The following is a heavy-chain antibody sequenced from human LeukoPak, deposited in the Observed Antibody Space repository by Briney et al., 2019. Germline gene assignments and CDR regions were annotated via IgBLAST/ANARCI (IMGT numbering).Heavy chain of an antibody. Sequence: GGSLRLSCAASGFTVSTYWMHWVRQAPGKGLVWVSRINSDGSSTSYADSVKGRFTISRDNAKNTLYLQMNSLRAEDTAVYYCARDFEAVLMVYATYYFDYWGQGTLVTASS. CDR3: ARDFEAVLMVYATYYFDY. J-gene: IGHJ4*02. D-gene: IGHD2-8*01. CDR2: INSDGSST. V-gene: IGHV3-74*01. CDR1: GFTVSTYW.